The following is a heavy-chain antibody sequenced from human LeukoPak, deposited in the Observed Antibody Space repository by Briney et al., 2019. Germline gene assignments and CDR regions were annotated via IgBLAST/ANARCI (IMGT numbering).Heavy chain of an antibody. J-gene: IGHJ4*02. V-gene: IGHV3-48*04. CDR3: ARGRVPALDY. Sequence: PVGSLRLSRAASGFTFSSYSMTWVRQAPGKGLEWVSYISSSSSTIYYADSVKGRFTISRDNAKNSLYLQMNSLRAEDTAVYYCARGRVPALDYWGQGTLVTVSS. CDR1: GFTFSSYS. D-gene: IGHD2-2*01. CDR2: ISSSSSTI.